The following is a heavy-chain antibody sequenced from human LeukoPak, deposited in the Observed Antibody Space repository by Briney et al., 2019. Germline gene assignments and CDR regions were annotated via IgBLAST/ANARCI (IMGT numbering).Heavy chain of an antibody. Sequence: ASVKVSCKASRYTLTGYYIHWVRQAPGQGLEWMGWIDPNSGGTNYAQKFQGRVTMTRDTSVSTAYMELSRLRSDDTAGYYCASLIVVFPVARLDGFDLWGQGTMLTVSS. V-gene: IGHV1-2*02. CDR1: RYTLTGYY. CDR2: IDPNSGGT. D-gene: IGHD2-15*01. CDR3: ASLIVVFPVARLDGFDL. J-gene: IGHJ3*01.